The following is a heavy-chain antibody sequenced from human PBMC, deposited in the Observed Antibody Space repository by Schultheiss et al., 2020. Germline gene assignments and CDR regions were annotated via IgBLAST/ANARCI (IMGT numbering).Heavy chain of an antibody. CDR3: AKEAVTAIRGWYFDL. CDR2: ISYDGSDE. J-gene: IGHJ2*01. Sequence: GGSLRLSCAASGFTFSSYGMHWVRQAPGKGLEWVAFISYDGSDEYHADSVKGRFTISRDNSKNTLYLQMNSLRAEDTAVYYCAKEAVTAIRGWYFDLWGRGTLVTVPS. CDR1: GFTFSSYG. D-gene: IGHD2-21*02. V-gene: IGHV3-30*18.